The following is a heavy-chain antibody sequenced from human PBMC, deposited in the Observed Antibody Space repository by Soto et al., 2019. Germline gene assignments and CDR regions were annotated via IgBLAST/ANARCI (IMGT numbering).Heavy chain of an antibody. CDR1: GFTFSNYA. D-gene: IGHD5-18*01. J-gene: IGHJ4*02. Sequence: QTGGSLRLSCAASGFTFSNYAMSWLRQPPGKGLEWVSAISGSGDRTYYAGSVKGRFTISRDNSKNTLYLQMNSLRAEDSAVYYCVKERSGHSYADSWGQGTLVTVSS. V-gene: IGHV3-23*01. CDR3: VKERSGHSYADS. CDR2: ISGSGDRT.